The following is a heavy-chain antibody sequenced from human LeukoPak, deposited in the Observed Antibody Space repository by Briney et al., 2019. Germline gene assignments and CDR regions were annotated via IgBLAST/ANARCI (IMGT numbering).Heavy chain of an antibody. CDR1: GYSISSGYY. V-gene: IGHV4-38-2*02. CDR2: VYYSGTT. J-gene: IGHJ4*02. D-gene: IGHD3-22*01. CDR3: ARDRYYYDSSGYWIFDY. Sequence: SETLSLTCTVSGYSISSGYYWGWIRQPPGKALEWIGSVYYSGTTSYNPSLKSRVTISVDMSKNHFSLRLRSVTAADTAAYYCARDRYYYDSSGYWIFDYWGQGTLVTVSS.